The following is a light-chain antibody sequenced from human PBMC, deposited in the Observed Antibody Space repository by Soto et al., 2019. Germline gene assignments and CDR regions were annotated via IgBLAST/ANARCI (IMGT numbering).Light chain of an antibody. Sequence: EIVTTQFSATLTLSLGRRHTDYYKASQSISDNLAWYQQPPGQAPRLLIYGASRRATGFPARFSGSGSGTDFTLTISSLQSEDFAVYYCQQYNNWPWTFGQGTKVDIK. V-gene: IGKV3-15*01. CDR2: GAS. J-gene: IGKJ1*01. CDR1: QSISDN. CDR3: QQYNNWPWT.